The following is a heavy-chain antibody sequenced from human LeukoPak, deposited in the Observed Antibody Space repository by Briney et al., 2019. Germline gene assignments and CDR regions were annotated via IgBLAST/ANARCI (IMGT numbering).Heavy chain of an antibody. J-gene: IGHJ4*02. V-gene: IGHV3-30*18. CDR1: GFTFSSYG. D-gene: IGHD3-22*01. CDR2: ISYDGSNK. CDR3: AKDLYYYDSSGNFDY. Sequence: GGSLRLSCAASGFTFSSYGMHWVRQAPGKGLEWVAVISYDGSNKYYADSVKGRFTIFRDNSKNTLYLQMNGLRAEDTAVYYCAKDLYYYDSSGNFDYWGQGTLVTVSS.